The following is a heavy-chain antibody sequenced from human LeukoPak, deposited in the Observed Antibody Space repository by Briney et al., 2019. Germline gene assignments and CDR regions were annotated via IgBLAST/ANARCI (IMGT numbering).Heavy chain of an antibody. V-gene: IGHV3-74*01. CDR2: NNGDGSTT. CDR1: GFSLSGYW. CDR3: ARDPRNVGLAP. J-gene: IGHJ5*02. Sequence: GGSLRLSCVASGFSLSGYWMYWVRQAPGKGLMYISRNNGDGSTTNYADVVKGRFTMSRDNVKNTLYLQMNSLRVEDTAVYYCARDPRNVGLAPWGQGTLVAVSS. D-gene: IGHD2-15*01.